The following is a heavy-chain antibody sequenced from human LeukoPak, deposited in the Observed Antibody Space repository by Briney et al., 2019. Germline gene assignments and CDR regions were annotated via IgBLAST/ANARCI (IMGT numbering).Heavy chain of an antibody. Sequence: GGSLRLSRAASGFTFSTYSMNWVRQAPGQGLEWVGFIGTEAYGGTTEYAASVKGRFTISIDDSKSIAYLQMNNLKTEDTAVYYCTRYGQDMITLGDSWGQGTLVTVSS. V-gene: IGHV3-49*04. J-gene: IGHJ4*02. D-gene: IGHD3-16*01. CDR3: TRYGQDMITLGDS. CDR2: IGTEAYGGTT. CDR1: GFTFSTYS.